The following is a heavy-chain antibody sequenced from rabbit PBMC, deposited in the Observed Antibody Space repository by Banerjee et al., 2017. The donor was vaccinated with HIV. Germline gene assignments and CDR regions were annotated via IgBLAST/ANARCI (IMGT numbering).Heavy chain of an antibody. V-gene: IGHV1S43*01. Sequence: QEQLVESGGGLVKPGGTLTLTCKASGIDFSSNYWICWVRQAPGKGLEWIGCINTGSGTTYYASWAKGRFSISRSTSLNTVSLQMNSLTAADTATYFCARNLGDWRNLWGPGTLVTVS. D-gene: IGHD5-1*01. CDR1: GIDFSSNYW. CDR3: ARNLGDWRNL. J-gene: IGHJ4*01. CDR2: INTGSGTT.